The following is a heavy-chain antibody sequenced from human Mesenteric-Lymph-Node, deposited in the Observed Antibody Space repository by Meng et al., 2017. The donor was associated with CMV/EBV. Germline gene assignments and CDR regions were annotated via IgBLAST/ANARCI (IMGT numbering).Heavy chain of an antibody. CDR3: ARDGVLVPAANFYAY. Sequence: SCAASGLTFSSYEINWVRQAPGKGLEWVSYISSGGTTIYYADSVKGRFTISRDNAKNSLYLQMNSLRAEDTALYYCARDGVLVPAANFYAYWGQGTLVTVSS. CDR1: GLTFSSYE. D-gene: IGHD2-2*01. J-gene: IGHJ4*02. V-gene: IGHV3-48*03. CDR2: ISSGGTTI.